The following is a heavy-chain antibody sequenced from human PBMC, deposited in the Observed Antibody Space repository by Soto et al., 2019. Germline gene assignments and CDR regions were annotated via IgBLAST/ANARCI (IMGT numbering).Heavy chain of an antibody. Sequence: PGGSLRLSCAASGFTFSSYGMHWVRQAPGKGLEWVAVISYNGNDKYHADSVKGRFTVSRDNSKNTLYLQMNSLRPEDTAVYHCAKEGDAAAAGNYFASGGQGTLVTVPQ. CDR3: AKEGDAAAAGNYFAS. CDR2: ISYNGNDK. V-gene: IGHV3-30*18. J-gene: IGHJ4*02. D-gene: IGHD6-13*01. CDR1: GFTFSSYG.